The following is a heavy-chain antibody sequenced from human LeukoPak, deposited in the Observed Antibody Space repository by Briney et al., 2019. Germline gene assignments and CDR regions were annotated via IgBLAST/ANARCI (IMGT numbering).Heavy chain of an antibody. CDR3: ARGTSGGYEGDY. J-gene: IGHJ4*02. V-gene: IGHV3-33*01. CDR2: IWYDGSNK. D-gene: IGHD1-1*01. CDR1: GFTFSSYG. Sequence: PGRSLRLSCAASGFTFSSYGMHWVRQAPGKGLEWVAVIWYDGSNKYYADSVKGRFTISRDNSKNTLYLQMNSLRAEDTAVYYCARGTSGGYEGDYWGQGTLVTVSS.